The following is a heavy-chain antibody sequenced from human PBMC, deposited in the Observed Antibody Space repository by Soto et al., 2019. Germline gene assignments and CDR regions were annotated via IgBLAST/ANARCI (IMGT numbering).Heavy chain of an antibody. D-gene: IGHD2-21*02. Sequence: DVQLEESGGGLVQPGESLRLSCEVSGFTLSMYSMTWVRQDPGKGLEWVAKIPQEGSDGHYVDSVKGSFTISRDNAKNSVYLQMKSLRAEDTAVYYCARDQLILPAHDFFYGSDVGGQGAKVTVSS. CDR1: GFTLSMYS. V-gene: IGHV3-7*03. J-gene: IGHJ6*02. CDR3: ARDQLILPAHDFFYGSDV. CDR2: IPQEGSDG.